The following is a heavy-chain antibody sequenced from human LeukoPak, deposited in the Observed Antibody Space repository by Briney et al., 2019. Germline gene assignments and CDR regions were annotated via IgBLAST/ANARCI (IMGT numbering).Heavy chain of an antibody. V-gene: IGHV3-48*04. CDR1: GFTFSSYS. J-gene: IGHJ4*02. CDR3: AGDRVGALDY. Sequence: GGSLRLSCAASGFTFSSYSMNWVRQAPGKGLEWVSYISSSGSTIYYADSVKGRSTISRDNAKNSLYLQMNSLRAEDTAVYYCAGDRVGALDYWGQGTLVTVSS. CDR2: ISSSGSTI. D-gene: IGHD1-26*01.